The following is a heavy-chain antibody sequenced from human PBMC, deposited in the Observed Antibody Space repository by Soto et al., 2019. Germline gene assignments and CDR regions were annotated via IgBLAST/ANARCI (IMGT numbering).Heavy chain of an antibody. CDR3: AQSRSISTYWFHP. Sequence: QITLKESGPTLVKRTQTLTLTCTFSGFSLTTTGLGVAWIRQPPGKALEWLALIYWDDNDRYSASLRSRLTITKDTAKTQVVLTLTDVDPADTATYYCAQSRSISTYWFHPWGQGNLVTVSS. CDR1: GFSLTTTGLG. CDR2: IYWDDND. V-gene: IGHV2-5*02. D-gene: IGHD2-2*01. J-gene: IGHJ5*02.